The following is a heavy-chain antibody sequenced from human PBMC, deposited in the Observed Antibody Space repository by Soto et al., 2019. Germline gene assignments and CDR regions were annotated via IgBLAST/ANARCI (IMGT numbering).Heavy chain of an antibody. CDR1: GGTVGSYT. CDR3: ATMQSGAGDGGLHYYYLYWMVV. V-gene: IGHV1-69*06. D-gene: IGHD6-19*01. J-gene: IGHJ6*02. CDR2: IIPIFGTP. Sequence: CGKASGGTVGSYTISGVRQATGPGIELMGGIIPIFGTPNYVQKFQGRVTITADKSTNIAYMELSSLRSDDTAVYYCATMQSGAGDGGLHYYYLYWMVVWGQGATDAV.